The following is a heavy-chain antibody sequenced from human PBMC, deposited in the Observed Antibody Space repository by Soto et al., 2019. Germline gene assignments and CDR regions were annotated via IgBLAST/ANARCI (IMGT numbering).Heavy chain of an antibody. CDR2: IIPYYNTL. J-gene: IGHJ4*02. D-gene: IGHD6-13*01. CDR1: EGTFNSYA. CDR3: ASGASRWYPYFFDS. V-gene: IGHV1-69*01. Sequence: QAQVVQSGAEVRKPGSSVKLSCKASEGTFNSYAIAWVRQATGQGLEWMGGIIPYYNTLNYAQKFQDRVTNTADDSTNTVYMVLGSLRSDDAAVYFCASGASRWYPYFFDSWAQGTLVTVSS.